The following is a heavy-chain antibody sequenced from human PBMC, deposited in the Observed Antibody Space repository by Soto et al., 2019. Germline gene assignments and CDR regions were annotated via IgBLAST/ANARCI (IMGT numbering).Heavy chain of an antibody. Sequence: GGSLRLSCAASGLTVNSNRMSWVRQAPGKGLEWVSVIYTGDSTYYADSVKDRFTISRDSSKNTLYLQMNSLRVEDTAVYYCAKSKELGVSAPDHWGQGTLVTVSS. J-gene: IGHJ4*02. D-gene: IGHD1-26*01. CDR3: AKSKELGVSAPDH. CDR1: GLTVNSNR. V-gene: IGHV3-66*01. CDR2: IYTGDST.